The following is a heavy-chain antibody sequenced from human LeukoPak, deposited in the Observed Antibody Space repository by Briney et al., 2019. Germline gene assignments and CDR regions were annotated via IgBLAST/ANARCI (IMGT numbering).Heavy chain of an antibody. Sequence: GGSLRLSCAASRFTFDEYGMSWVRQTAGKGLEWVSGINWNGRSIGYADSVKGRFTVSRDNAKSSLYLQMNSLRAEDTALYYCARGYDSDAFDIWGQGTMATVSS. CDR2: INWNGRSI. J-gene: IGHJ3*02. D-gene: IGHD3-22*01. CDR1: RFTFDEYG. V-gene: IGHV3-20*04. CDR3: ARGYDSDAFDI.